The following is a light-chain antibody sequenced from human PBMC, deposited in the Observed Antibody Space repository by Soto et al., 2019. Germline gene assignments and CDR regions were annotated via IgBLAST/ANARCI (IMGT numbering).Light chain of an antibody. CDR3: QVWDSSSDHYV. CDR2: YDS. Sequence: SYELTQPPSVSVAPGKTARFTCGGNNIGSKSVHWYQQKPGKAPVLVIYYDSDRPSGIPERFSGSNSGNTATLTISRVEAGDEADYYCQVWDSSSDHYVFGTGTKLTVL. V-gene: IGLV3-21*04. J-gene: IGLJ1*01. CDR1: NIGSKS.